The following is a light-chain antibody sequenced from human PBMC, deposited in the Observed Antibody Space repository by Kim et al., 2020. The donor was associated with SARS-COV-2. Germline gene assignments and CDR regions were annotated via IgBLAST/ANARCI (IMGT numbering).Light chain of an antibody. V-gene: IGLV3-1*01. Sequence: SYELTQPPSVSVSPGQTASITCSGDKLGDKYASWYQRKPGQSPVLVIFQDTKRPSGIPERFSGSNSGNTATLTISGTQAMDEADYYCQAWDSSSGVFGGGTQLTVL. CDR1: KLGDKY. J-gene: IGLJ2*01. CDR2: QDT. CDR3: QAWDSSSGV.